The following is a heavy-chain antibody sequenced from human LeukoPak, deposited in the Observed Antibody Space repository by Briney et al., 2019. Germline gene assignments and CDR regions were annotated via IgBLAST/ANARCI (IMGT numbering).Heavy chain of an antibody. D-gene: IGHD3-16*01. J-gene: IGHJ4*02. Sequence: GGSLRLSCAASGFTFSSYEMHWVRQAPGKGLEWVSSISGSGGSTYYADSVKGRFTISRDNSRNTLFLQMNSLKADDTAVYYCAKGGGGVLASWGQGTLVTVSS. V-gene: IGHV3-23*01. CDR1: GFTFSSYE. CDR2: ISGSGGST. CDR3: AKGGGGVLAS.